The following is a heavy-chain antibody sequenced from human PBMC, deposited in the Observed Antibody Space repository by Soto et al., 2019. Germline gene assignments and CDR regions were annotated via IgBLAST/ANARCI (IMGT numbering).Heavy chain of an antibody. CDR2: VDPNSGNT. J-gene: IGHJ5*02. V-gene: IGHV1-8*01. D-gene: IGHD2-2*01. CDR3: ARGDIVLVPAATGTPWFDP. CDR1: GYTFPRYD. Sequence: QVQLVQSGAEVKKPGASMKVSCKASGYTFPRYDINWVRQATAQGLEWMGWVDPNSGNTGYAQKFQDSVTITRNTAISTAYMELNSLRSEETGVYYCARGDIVLVPAATGTPWFDPGGQGTLVTVSS.